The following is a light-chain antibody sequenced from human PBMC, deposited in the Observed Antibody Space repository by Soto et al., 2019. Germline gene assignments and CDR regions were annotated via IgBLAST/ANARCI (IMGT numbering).Light chain of an antibody. Sequence: QAVVTQSPSASGNPGQRLTISCSGSTSNILRNYVYWYRQLPGTAPRLLISMNDQRPSGVPDRFSGSKSGTSASLAISGLRSEDEADYYCASWDDSLSGYVFGTGTKLTVL. J-gene: IGLJ1*01. V-gene: IGLV1-47*01. CDR1: TSNILRNY. CDR3: ASWDDSLSGYV. CDR2: MND.